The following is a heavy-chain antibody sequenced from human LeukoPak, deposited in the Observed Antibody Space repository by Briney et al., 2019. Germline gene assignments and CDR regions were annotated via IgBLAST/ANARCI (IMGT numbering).Heavy chain of an antibody. Sequence: SETLSLTCTVSGGSISSYYWSRIRQPAGRGLEWIGRIYTSGSTNYNPSLKSRVTISVDTSKNQFSLKLSSVTAADTAVYYCARGGKASEDYWGQGTLVTVSS. CDR2: IYTSGST. CDR3: ARGGKASEDY. V-gene: IGHV4-4*07. CDR1: GGSISSYY. D-gene: IGHD3-16*01. J-gene: IGHJ4*02.